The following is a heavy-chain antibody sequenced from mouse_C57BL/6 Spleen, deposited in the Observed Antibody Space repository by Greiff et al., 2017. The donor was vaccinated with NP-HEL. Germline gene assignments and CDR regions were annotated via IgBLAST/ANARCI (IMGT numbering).Heavy chain of an antibody. CDR1: GYAFSSSW. CDR3: ARSGSSPFYAMDY. V-gene: IGHV1-82*01. CDR2: IYPGDGDT. Sequence: QVQLQQSGPELVKPGASVKISCKASGYAFSSSWMNWVKQRPGKGLEWIGRIYPGDGDTNYNGKFKGKAKLTADKSSSTAYMQLSSLTSEDSAVYFCARSGSSPFYAMDYWGQGTSVTVSS. J-gene: IGHJ4*01. D-gene: IGHD1-1*01.